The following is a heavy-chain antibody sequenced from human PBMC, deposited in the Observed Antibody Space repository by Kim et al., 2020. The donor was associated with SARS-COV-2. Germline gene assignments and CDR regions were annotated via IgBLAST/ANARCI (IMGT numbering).Heavy chain of an antibody. D-gene: IGHD3-10*01. Sequence: SETLSLTCAVYGGSFSGYYWSWIRQPPGKGLEWIGEINHSGSTNYNPSLKSRVTISVDTSKNQFSLKLSSVTAADTAVYYCAREPLTRTMVRGVSTRGVYYFDYWGQGTLVTVSS. V-gene: IGHV4-34*01. CDR1: GGSFSGYY. CDR3: AREPLTRTMVRGVSTRGVYYFDY. J-gene: IGHJ4*02. CDR2: INHSGST.